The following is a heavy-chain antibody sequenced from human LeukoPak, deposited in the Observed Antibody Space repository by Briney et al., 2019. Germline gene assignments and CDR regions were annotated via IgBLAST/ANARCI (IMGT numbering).Heavy chain of an antibody. D-gene: IGHD1-1*01. CDR1: GFTFSSYA. Sequence: GGSLRLSCAAFGFTFSSYAMSWVRQAPGKGLEWVSGISGSAGSTYYADSAKGRFTISRDNSKNTLYLQMNSLRAEDTAVYYCVRDQGTWEYDYWGQGTLVTVSS. CDR3: VRDQGTWEYDY. V-gene: IGHV3-23*01. CDR2: ISGSAGST. J-gene: IGHJ4*02.